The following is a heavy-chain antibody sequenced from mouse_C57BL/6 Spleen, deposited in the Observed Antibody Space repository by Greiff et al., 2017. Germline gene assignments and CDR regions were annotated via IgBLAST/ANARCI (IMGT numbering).Heavy chain of an antibody. CDR3: ARGTGTGFNYFDY. Sequence: EVMLVESGGDLVKPGGSLKLSCAASGFTFSSYGMSWVRQTPDKRLEWVATISSGGSYTYYPDSVKGRFTISRDNAKNTLYLQMSSLKSEDTAMYYCARGTGTGFNYFDYWGQGTTLTVSS. V-gene: IGHV5-6*02. J-gene: IGHJ2*01. CDR2: ISSGGSYT. D-gene: IGHD4-1*01. CDR1: GFTFSSYG.